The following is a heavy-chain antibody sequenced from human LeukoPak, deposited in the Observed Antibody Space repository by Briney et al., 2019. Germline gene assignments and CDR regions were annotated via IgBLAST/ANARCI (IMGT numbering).Heavy chain of an antibody. D-gene: IGHD2-2*01. J-gene: IGHJ3*02. CDR1: GYTFTSYG. CDR3: ATGYCSSTSCLPTKNPRAFDI. Sequence: GASVKVSCKASGYTFTSYGISWVRQAPGQGLEWMGWISAYNGNTNYAQKLQGRVTMTTDTSTSTAYMELRSLRSEDTAVYYCATGYCSSTSCLPTKNPRAFDIWGQGTMVTVSS. V-gene: IGHV1-18*01. CDR2: ISAYNGNT.